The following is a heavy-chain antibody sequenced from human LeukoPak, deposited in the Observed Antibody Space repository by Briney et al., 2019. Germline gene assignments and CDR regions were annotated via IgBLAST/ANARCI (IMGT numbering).Heavy chain of an antibody. CDR3: ARGIFYYNTNQYYFDS. CDR1: GYTFNRNN. J-gene: IGHJ4*02. V-gene: IGHV1-18*01. Sequence: ASVKVSCKASGYTFNRNNINWVRQAPGQGLEWMGCISTYNGNTNYAQKLQGRVTMTTDTSTSTAYMELRSLRSDDTAVYLCARGIFYYNTNQYYFDSWGQGTLVTVSS. CDR2: ISTYNGNT. D-gene: IGHD3-22*01.